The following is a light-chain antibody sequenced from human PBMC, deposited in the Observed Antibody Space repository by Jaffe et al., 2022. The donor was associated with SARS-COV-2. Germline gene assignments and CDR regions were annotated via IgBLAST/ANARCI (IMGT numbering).Light chain of an antibody. CDR1: SGHSSYA. J-gene: IGLJ3*02. CDR2: VKSDGSH. V-gene: IGLV4-69*01. CDR3: QTWGTGIRV. Sequence: QLVLTQSPSASASLGASVKLTCTLSSGHSSYAIAWHQQRPEKGPRFLMTVKSDGSHNKGDGIPDRFSGSSSAAERYLTISNLQSEDEADYYCQTWGTGIRVFGGGTKLTVL.